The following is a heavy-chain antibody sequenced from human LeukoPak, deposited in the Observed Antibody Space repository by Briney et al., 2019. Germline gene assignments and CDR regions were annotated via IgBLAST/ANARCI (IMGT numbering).Heavy chain of an antibody. CDR3: ARGGASGSHWARTYYYYMDV. D-gene: IGHD3-10*01. Sequence: ASVKVSCKASGYTLTGYYMHWVRQAPGQGLEWMGWINPNSGGTNYAQKFQGRVTMTRDTSISTAYMELSRLRSDDTAVYYCARGGASGSHWARTYYYYMDVWGKGTTVTVSS. V-gene: IGHV1-2*02. J-gene: IGHJ6*03. CDR2: INPNSGGT. CDR1: GYTLTGYY.